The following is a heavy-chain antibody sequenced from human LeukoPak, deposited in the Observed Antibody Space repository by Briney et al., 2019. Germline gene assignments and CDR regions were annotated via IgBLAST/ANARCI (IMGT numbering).Heavy chain of an antibody. Sequence: GGSLRLSCAASGFTFSSDSMNWVRQAPRKGLEWVSSISSSSSYIYYADSVKGRFTISRDNAKNSLYLQMNSLRAEDTAVYYCASLGIAAANFDYWGQGTLVTVSS. D-gene: IGHD6-13*01. CDR3: ASLGIAAANFDY. CDR1: GFTFSSDS. V-gene: IGHV3-21*01. CDR2: ISSSSSYI. J-gene: IGHJ4*02.